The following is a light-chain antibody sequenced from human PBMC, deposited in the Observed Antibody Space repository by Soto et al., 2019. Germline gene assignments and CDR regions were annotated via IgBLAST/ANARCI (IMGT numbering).Light chain of an antibody. CDR2: EVI. CDR1: SSDVGGYDY. V-gene: IGLV2-8*01. J-gene: IGLJ1*01. CDR3: SSYAGSNFNV. Sequence: QSALTQPASVSGSPGQSITISRTGTSSDVGGYDYVSWYQQHPGKASKLIIYEVIERPSGFPDRFSGSKAGNTAYLTVSGLQADDEADYYCSSYAGSNFNVFGIGTKVTVL.